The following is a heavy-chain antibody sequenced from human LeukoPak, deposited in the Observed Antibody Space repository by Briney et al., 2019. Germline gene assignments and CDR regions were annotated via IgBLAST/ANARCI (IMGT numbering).Heavy chain of an antibody. CDR2: IYSGGST. V-gene: IGHV3-66*01. J-gene: IGHJ4*02. Sequence: PGGSLRLSCAASGFTVSSNYMSWVRQAPGKGLEWVSVIYSGGSTYYADSVKGRFTISRDNSKNTLYLQMNSLRAEDTAVYYCASSPGEQWLLFPPPPPDYWGQETLVTVSS. CDR1: GFTVSSNY. CDR3: ASSPGEQWLLFPPPPPDY. D-gene: IGHD6-19*01.